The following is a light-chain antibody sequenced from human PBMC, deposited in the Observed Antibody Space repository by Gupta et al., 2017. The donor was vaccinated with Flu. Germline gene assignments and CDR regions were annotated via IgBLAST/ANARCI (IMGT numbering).Light chain of an antibody. Sequence: EVVMTQSPATLSVSPGERATLSCRASQSVSSNIAWYQQKPGQAPRLLIYAASTRATGIPARFSGSGSGTGFTLTISSLQSGDFAIYYCQQYTNRPPITFGQGTRLEI. CDR1: QSVSSN. J-gene: IGKJ5*01. CDR3: QQYTNRPPIT. V-gene: IGKV3-15*01. CDR2: AAS.